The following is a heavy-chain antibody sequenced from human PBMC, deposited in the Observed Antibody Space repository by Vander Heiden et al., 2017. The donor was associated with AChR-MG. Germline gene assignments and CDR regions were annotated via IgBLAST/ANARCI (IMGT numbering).Heavy chain of an antibody. J-gene: IGHJ6*02. V-gene: IGHV1-2*02. Sequence: QVQLAQSGAEVKKPGASVKASCKASGYTFTGYYMHWVRQAPGQGLEWMGWINPNSGGTNYAQKFQGRVTMTRDTSISTAYMELSRLRSDDTAVYYCARLDPLGYCSSTSCYGNYYYGMDVWGQGTTVTVSS. CDR2: INPNSGGT. D-gene: IGHD2-2*01. CDR1: GYTFTGYY. CDR3: ARLDPLGYCSSTSCYGNYYYGMDV.